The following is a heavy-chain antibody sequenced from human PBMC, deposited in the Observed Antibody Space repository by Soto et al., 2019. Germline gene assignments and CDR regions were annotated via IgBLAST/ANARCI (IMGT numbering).Heavy chain of an antibody. CDR1: GGSITSYY. D-gene: IGHD3-3*01. Sequence: PSETLSLTCTVSGGSITSYYWTWIRQPPGKGLEWIGYIYYSGSTNYNPSLNSRVTISVDTSKNQFSLKLSSVTAADAAVYYCASFTTIFGVDSYAYDYWGQGTLVTVSS. V-gene: IGHV4-59*01. CDR2: IYYSGST. CDR3: ASFTTIFGVDSYAYDY. J-gene: IGHJ4*02.